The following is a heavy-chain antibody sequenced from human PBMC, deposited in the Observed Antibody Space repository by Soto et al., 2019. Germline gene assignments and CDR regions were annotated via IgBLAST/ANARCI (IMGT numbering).Heavy chain of an antibody. J-gene: IGHJ6*02. V-gene: IGHV3-21*01. CDR3: ARLNGYYDGMDV. CDR1: GFTFSSYS. CDR2: ITSSTSYI. D-gene: IGHD2-8*01. Sequence: EVQLVESGGGLVKPGGSLRLSCAASGFTFSSYSMNWVRQAPGKGLEWVSSITSSTSYIYYADSVKGRFTISRDNAKNSMYLQMNSLRAEDTAVYYCARLNGYYDGMDVGGQGTTVTVSS.